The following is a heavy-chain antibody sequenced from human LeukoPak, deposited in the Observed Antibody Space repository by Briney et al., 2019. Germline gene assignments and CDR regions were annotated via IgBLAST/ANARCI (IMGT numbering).Heavy chain of an antibody. CDR1: GGTFSSYA. CDR2: IIPILGTA. CDR3: ARAPTAYCGGDCYFDY. Sequence: SVKVSCKASGGTFSSYAISWVRQAPGQGLEWMGRIIPILGTANYAQKVQGRVTISTDKSTSTAYMELSSLRSEDTAVYYCARAPTAYCGGDCYFDYWGQGTLVTVSS. D-gene: IGHD2-21*02. J-gene: IGHJ4*02. V-gene: IGHV1-69*04.